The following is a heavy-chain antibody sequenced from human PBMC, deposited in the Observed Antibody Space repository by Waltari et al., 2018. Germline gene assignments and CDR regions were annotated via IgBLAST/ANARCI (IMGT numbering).Heavy chain of an antibody. CDR3: AKVYFSSLDY. J-gene: IGHJ4*02. D-gene: IGHD3-9*01. CDR1: GFTFSTYA. CDR2: ITGSGGST. V-gene: IGHV3-23*01. Sequence: EVQVMESGGGLVQPGGSLRLSCAASGFTFSTYAMTWVLQPPGKGLRWVSRITGSGGSTYYADSVKGRFTISRDNSKNTLYLQMNSLRADDTAVYFCAKVYFSSLDYWGQGALVTVSS.